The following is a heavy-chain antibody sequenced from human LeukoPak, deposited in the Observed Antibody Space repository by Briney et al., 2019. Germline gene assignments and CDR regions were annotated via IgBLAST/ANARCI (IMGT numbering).Heavy chain of an antibody. CDR3: ARFRRGWYFDY. D-gene: IGHD3-10*01. Sequence: PETLSLTCVVSGYSISNGYYWGWIRHPPGKGLEWIESIFHSGNTYYNPSLKSRVTMSVDTSKNQFSLRLTSVTAADTAAYYCARFRRGWYFDYWSQGTLVTVSS. CDR2: IFHSGNT. CDR1: GYSISNGYY. V-gene: IGHV4-38-2*01. J-gene: IGHJ4*02.